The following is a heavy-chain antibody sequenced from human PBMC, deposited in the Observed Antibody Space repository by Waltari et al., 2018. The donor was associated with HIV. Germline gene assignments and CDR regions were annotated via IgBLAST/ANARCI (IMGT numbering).Heavy chain of an antibody. V-gene: IGHV3-48*02. CDR1: GFTFSSYS. D-gene: IGHD7-27*01. CDR2: ISSSSSTI. CDR3: ARIPQTGDSGCPDY. Sequence: EVQLVESGGGLVQPGGSLRLSCAASGFTFSSYSMNWVRQAPGKGLEWVSYISSSSSTIYYADSVKGRFTISRDNAKNSLYLQMNSLRDEDTAVYYCARIPQTGDSGCPDYWGQGTLVTVSS. J-gene: IGHJ4*02.